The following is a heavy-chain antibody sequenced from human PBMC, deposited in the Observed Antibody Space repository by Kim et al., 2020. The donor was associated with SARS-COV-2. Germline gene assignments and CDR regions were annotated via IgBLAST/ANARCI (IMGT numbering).Heavy chain of an antibody. V-gene: IGHV4-34*01. Sequence: PALKSRVTISVDTSKNQSSLKLSSVTAADTAVYYCARGGDMVYYYYYMDVWGKGATVTVSS. J-gene: IGHJ6*03. D-gene: IGHD2-15*01. CDR3: ARGGDMVYYYYYMDV.